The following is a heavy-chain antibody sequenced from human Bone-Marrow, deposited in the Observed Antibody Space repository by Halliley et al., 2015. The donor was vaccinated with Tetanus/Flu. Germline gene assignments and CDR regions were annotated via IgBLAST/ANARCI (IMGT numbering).Heavy chain of an antibody. CDR1: GFTFSTYA. V-gene: IGHV3-23*01. CDR2: IGGTGGNR. J-gene: IGHJ4*02. CDR3: AKGHDYGDNAFAY. Sequence: SLRLSCAASGFTFSTYAMSWVRQAPGKGLEWVSNIGGTGGNRVYADSVKGRVTVSRDNSKNTLYLQMNSLRAEDTAVYYCAKGHDYGDNAFAYWGQGVLVSVSS. D-gene: IGHD4-17*01.